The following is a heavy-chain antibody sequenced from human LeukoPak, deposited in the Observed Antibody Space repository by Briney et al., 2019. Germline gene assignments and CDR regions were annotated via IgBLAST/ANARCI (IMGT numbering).Heavy chain of an antibody. CDR3: AREAAAGTGFDP. Sequence: GGSLRLSCAASGFTFSSYAMHWVRQAPGKGLEYVSANSSNGGSTYYANSVKGRFTISRDNSKNTLYLQMGSLRAEDMAVYYCAREAAAGTGFDPWGQGTLVTVSS. CDR2: NSSNGGST. CDR1: GFTFSSYA. V-gene: IGHV3-64*01. J-gene: IGHJ5*02. D-gene: IGHD6-13*01.